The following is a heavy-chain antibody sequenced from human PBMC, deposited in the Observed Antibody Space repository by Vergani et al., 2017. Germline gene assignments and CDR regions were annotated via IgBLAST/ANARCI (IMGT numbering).Heavy chain of an antibody. CDR1: GGSISSSSYY. CDR3: ARDGYGDYYFDY. J-gene: IGHJ4*02. D-gene: IGHD4-17*01. Sequence: QLQLQESGPGLVKPSETLSLTCTVSGGSISSSSYYWGWIRQPPGKGLEWIGSIYYSGSTYYNPSLKSRVTISVDTSKNQFSLKLSSVTAADTAVYYCARDGYGDYYFDYWGQGTLVTVSS. CDR2: IYYSGST. V-gene: IGHV4-39*02.